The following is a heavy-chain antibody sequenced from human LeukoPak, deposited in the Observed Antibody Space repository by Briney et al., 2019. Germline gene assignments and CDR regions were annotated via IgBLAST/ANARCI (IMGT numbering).Heavy chain of an antibody. CDR2: ISSSSSYI. V-gene: IGHV3-21*01. D-gene: IGHD3-22*01. CDR1: GFTFSSYS. CDR3: ARGIVVVLRDAFDI. Sequence: GGSLRLSCAASGFTFSSYSMNWVRQAPGKGLEWVSSISSSSSYIYYADSVKGRFTISRDNAKNSLYLQMNSLRAEDTAVYYCARGIVVVLRDAFDIWGQGTIVTVSS. J-gene: IGHJ3*02.